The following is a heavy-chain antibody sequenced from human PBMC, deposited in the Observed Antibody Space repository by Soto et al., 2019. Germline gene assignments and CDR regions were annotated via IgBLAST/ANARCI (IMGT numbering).Heavy chain of an antibody. D-gene: IGHD2-2*01. J-gene: IGHJ3*02. CDR2: ISCSGGST. CDR1: GFTFISYS. CDR3: AKGGGGIVVVPAAKGALDI. V-gene: IGHV3-23*01. Sequence: PGGSLRLSCAASGFTFISYSISWVRQAPGKGLKWVSAISCSGGSTYYADSVKGRFTISRDNSKNTLYLQMNSLRAEDTAVYSCAKGGGGIVVVPAAKGALDIWGQGKMVTVSS.